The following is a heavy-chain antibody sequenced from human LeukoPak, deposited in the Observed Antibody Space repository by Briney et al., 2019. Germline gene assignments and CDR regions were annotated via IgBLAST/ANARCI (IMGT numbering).Heavy chain of an antibody. J-gene: IGHJ4*02. CDR3: ARDNGYYDSSGDFDY. D-gene: IGHD3-22*01. Sequence: GGSLRLSCAASGFTFSDYSMTWVRQAPGKGLEWVSSISSSSSYIYYADSVKGRFTISRDNAKNSLYLQMNSLRAEDTAVYYCARDNGYYDSSGDFDYWGQGTLVTVSS. V-gene: IGHV3-21*01. CDR1: GFTFSDYS. CDR2: ISSSSSYI.